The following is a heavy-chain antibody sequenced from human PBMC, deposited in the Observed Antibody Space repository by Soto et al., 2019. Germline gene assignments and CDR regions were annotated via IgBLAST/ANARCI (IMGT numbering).Heavy chain of an antibody. J-gene: IGHJ6*02. CDR3: ARDSREAVNYYYYGMDV. CDR2: IIPIFGTA. V-gene: IGHV1-69*01. CDR1: GGAFSSYA. Sequence: QVQLVQSGAEVKKPGSSVKVSCKASGGAFSSYAISWVRQAPGQGLEWMGGIIPIFGTANYAQKFQGRVTITADESTSTAYMELSSLRSEDTAVYYCARDSREAVNYYYYGMDVWGQGTTVTVSS. D-gene: IGHD1-26*01.